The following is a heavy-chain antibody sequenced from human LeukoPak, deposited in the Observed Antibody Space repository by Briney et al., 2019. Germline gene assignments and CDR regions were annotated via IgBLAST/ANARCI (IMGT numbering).Heavy chain of an antibody. CDR2: ISAYNGNT. Sequence: GASVKVSCKASGYTFTGYYMHWVRQAPGQGLEWMGWISAYNGNTNYAQKLQGRVTMTTDTSTSTAYMELRSLRSDDTAVYYCARDRAVAGTPGDYWGQGTLVTVSS. D-gene: IGHD6-19*01. J-gene: IGHJ4*02. CDR3: ARDRAVAGTPGDY. CDR1: GYTFTGYY. V-gene: IGHV1-18*04.